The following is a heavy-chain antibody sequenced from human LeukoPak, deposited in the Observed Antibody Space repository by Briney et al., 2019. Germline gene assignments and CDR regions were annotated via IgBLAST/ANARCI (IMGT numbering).Heavy chain of an antibody. CDR2: ISYDGSNK. J-gene: IGHJ4*02. D-gene: IGHD1-26*01. Sequence: GGSLRLSCAASGFTFSSYAMHWVRQAPGKGLEWVAVISYDGSNKYYADSVKGRFTISRDNSKNTLYLQMNSLRAEDTAVYYCARDPGWEVNYFDYWGQGTLVTVS. V-gene: IGHV3-30-3*01. CDR1: GFTFSSYA. CDR3: ARDPGWEVNYFDY.